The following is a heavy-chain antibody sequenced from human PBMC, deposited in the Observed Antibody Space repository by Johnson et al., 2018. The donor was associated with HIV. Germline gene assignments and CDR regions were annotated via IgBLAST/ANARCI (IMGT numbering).Heavy chain of an antibody. D-gene: IGHD1-26*01. CDR2: INSDGSST. CDR3: VRDPGWGALDI. J-gene: IGHJ3*02. Sequence: VQLVESGGGLVQPGGSLRLSCAASGFTFSDYYMSWIRQAPGKGLVWVSRINSDGSSTSYADSARGRFTISRDNAENSLFLQIHSLRAEDTAVYYCVRDPGWGALDIWGHGTMVTVSS. CDR1: GFTFSDYY. V-gene: IGHV3-11*05.